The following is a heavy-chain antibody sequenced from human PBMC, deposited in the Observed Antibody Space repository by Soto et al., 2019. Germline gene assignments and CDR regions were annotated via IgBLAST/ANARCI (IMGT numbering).Heavy chain of an antibody. Sequence: GASVKVSCKASGYTFTSYGISWVRQAPGQGLEWMGWISAYNGNTNYAQKLQGRVTMTTDTSTSTAYMELRSLRSDDTAVYYCARDLVIPNKKWELLRSTYYYYGMDGRGQRTTVTVSS. CDR3: ARDLVIPNKKWELLRSTYYYYGMDG. CDR1: GYTFTSYG. V-gene: IGHV1-18*01. D-gene: IGHD1-26*01. J-gene: IGHJ6*02. CDR2: ISAYNGNT.